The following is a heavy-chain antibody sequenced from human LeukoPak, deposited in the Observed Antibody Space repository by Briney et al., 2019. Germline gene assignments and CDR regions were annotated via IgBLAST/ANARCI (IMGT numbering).Heavy chain of an antibody. CDR3: ARDISPLLWFGEADPTLDY. V-gene: IGHV3-23*01. D-gene: IGHD3-10*01. J-gene: IGHJ4*02. Sequence: GGSLRLSCAASGFTLSSYAMSWVRQAPGKGLEWVSAISGSGVITYYADSVKGRFTISRDNSKNTLYLQMNSLRAEDTAVYYCARDISPLLWFGEADPTLDYWGQGTLVTVSS. CDR2: ISGSGVIT. CDR1: GFTLSSYA.